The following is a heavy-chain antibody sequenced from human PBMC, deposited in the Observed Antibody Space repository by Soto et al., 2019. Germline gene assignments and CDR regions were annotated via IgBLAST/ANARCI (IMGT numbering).Heavy chain of an antibody. CDR1: GFTFRGYW. J-gene: IGHJ4*02. Sequence: GGSLSLSCAASGFTFRGYWMSWVRQAPGKGLEWVANIKEDGSERYYVDSVKGRFTISRDNAKNSLYLQMNSLRAEDTAVYYCARATGADKEDYWGQGTLVTVSS. V-gene: IGHV3-7*04. D-gene: IGHD3-10*01. CDR2: IKEDGSER. CDR3: ARATGADKEDY.